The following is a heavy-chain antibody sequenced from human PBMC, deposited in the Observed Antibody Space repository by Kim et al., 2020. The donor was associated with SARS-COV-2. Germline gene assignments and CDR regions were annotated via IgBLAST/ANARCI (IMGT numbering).Heavy chain of an antibody. J-gene: IGHJ4*02. V-gene: IGHV3-48*03. CDR3: ARDPEPVYWGTFYFDS. Sequence: GGSLRLSCAASGFSFGSYEMNWVRRAPGKGPEWISYIGATGDSTDYADSVRGRFTISRDNAKNSLYLQMNSLRAEDTAVYYCARDPEPVYWGTFYFDSWGQGTPVTVSS. D-gene: IGHD3-9*01. CDR1: GFSFGSYE. CDR2: IGATGDST.